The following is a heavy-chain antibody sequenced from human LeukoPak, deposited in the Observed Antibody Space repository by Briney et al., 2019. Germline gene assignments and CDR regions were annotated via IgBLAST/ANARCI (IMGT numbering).Heavy chain of an antibody. D-gene: IGHD2-2*01. CDR1: GFTFSRYG. Sequence: GGSLRLSCAASGFTFSRYGMSWVRQAPGKGLEWVSAITGRGVRTYNGDSVKGRFTISRDNSKNTVFLQMNSLRGEDTAVYYCANGAHPDSSHYYFDYWGQGALVTASS. V-gene: IGHV3-23*01. CDR2: ITGRGVRT. J-gene: IGHJ4*02. CDR3: ANGAHPDSSHYYFDY.